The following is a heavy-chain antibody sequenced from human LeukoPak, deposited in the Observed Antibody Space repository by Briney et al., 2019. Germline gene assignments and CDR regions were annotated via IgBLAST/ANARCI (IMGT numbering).Heavy chain of an antibody. D-gene: IGHD1-14*01. CDR3: AKVSGGGLYYDGMGV. Sequence: GGSLRLSCAASGFTFNHYAMSWVRQAPGKGLVWVSVISGKVGTTYYAVSVKGRFSISRDSSKNTLYLQMNSLRAEDTAVYYCAKVSGGGLYYDGMGVWGQGSTVTVFS. CDR2: ISGKVGTT. CDR1: GFTFNHYA. J-gene: IGHJ6*02. V-gene: IGHV3-23*01.